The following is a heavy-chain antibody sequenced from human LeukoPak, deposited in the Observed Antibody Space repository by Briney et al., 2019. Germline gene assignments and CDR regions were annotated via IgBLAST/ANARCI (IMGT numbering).Heavy chain of an antibody. V-gene: IGHV1-69*13. CDR2: IIPIFGTA. CDR1: GGTFSSYA. CDR3: ARDSGSAKPFDY. D-gene: IGHD3-10*01. Sequence: SVKVSCKASGGTFSSYAISWVRQAPGQGLEWMGGIIPIFGTANYAQKFQGRVTITADESTSTAYMELSSLRSEDTAVYYCARDSGSAKPFDYWGQGTLVTVSS. J-gene: IGHJ4*02.